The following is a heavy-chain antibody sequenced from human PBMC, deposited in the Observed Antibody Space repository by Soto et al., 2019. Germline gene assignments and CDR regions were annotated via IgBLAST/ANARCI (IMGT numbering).Heavy chain of an antibody. Sequence: QVQLVESGGGLVKPGESLRLSCAASGFTFSDYYMSWIRQAPGKGLEWVSYISNSDYTIHYTDSVKGRFTISRDNARNSLHLEMNSLRAEDTAVYYCARDSGSPPDYYMDVWGRGTTVTVSS. D-gene: IGHD1-26*01. CDR1: GFTFSDYY. CDR3: ARDSGSPPDYYMDV. CDR2: ISNSDYTI. J-gene: IGHJ6*03. V-gene: IGHV3-11*01.